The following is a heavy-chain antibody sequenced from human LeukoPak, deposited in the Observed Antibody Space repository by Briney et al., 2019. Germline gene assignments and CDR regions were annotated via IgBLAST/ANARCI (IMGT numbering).Heavy chain of an antibody. D-gene: IGHD3-3*01. CDR2: ISAYNGNT. CDR1: GYTFTSYG. CDR3: AAADLRFRDY. Sequence: GASVKVSCKASGYTFTSYGISWVRQAPGQGLEWMGWISAYNGNTNYAQKFQERVTITRDMSTSTAYMELSSLRSEDTAVYYCAAADLRFRDYWGQGTLVTVSS. V-gene: IGHV1-18*01. J-gene: IGHJ4*02.